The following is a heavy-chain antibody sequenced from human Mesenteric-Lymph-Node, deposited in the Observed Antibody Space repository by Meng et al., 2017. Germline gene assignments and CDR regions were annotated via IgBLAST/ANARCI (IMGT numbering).Heavy chain of an antibody. CDR3: VRGGSGWLYYFDY. CDR1: GGSISRYY. J-gene: IGHJ4*02. Sequence: SETLSLTCTVSGGSISRYYWSWIRQPAGKGLEWIGRMYSSGSTKYNPSLKSRVTISVDTSKNQFSLKLNSLTAADTAVYYCVRGGSGWLYYFDYWGQGTLVTVSS. D-gene: IGHD6-19*01. CDR2: MYSSGST. V-gene: IGHV4-4*07.